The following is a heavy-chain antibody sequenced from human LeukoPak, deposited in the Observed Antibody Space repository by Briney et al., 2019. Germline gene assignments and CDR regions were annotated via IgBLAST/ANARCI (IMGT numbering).Heavy chain of an antibody. CDR3: ASGLRYYDFWSGYDY. D-gene: IGHD3-3*01. Sequence: SETLSLTCTVSGGSISSYYWSWIRQPPGKGLEWIGYIYYSGSTNYNPSLKSRVTISVDTSKNQFSLKLSSVTAADTAVYYCASGLRYYDFWSGYDYWGQGTLVTVSS. CDR1: GGSISSYY. V-gene: IGHV4-59*01. CDR2: IYYSGST. J-gene: IGHJ4*02.